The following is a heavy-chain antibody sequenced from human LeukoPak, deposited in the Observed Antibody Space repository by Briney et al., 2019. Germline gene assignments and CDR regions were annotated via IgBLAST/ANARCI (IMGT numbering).Heavy chain of an antibody. V-gene: IGHV4-39*01. J-gene: IGHJ4*02. CDR2: IYYSGST. Sequence: SETLSLTCTVSGGSISSSSYYWGWIRQPPGKGLEWIGSIYYSGSTYYNPSLKSRVTISVDTSKNQFSLKLSSVTAADTAVYYCASQVVTATYYFDYWGQGTLVTVSS. CDR1: GGSISSSSYY. D-gene: IGHD2-21*02. CDR3: ASQVVTATYYFDY.